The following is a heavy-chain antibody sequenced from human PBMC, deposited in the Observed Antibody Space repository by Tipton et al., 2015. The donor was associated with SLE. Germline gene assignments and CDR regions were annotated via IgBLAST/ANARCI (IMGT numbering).Heavy chain of an antibody. CDR3: AKDALGFYGSGSFAYFDY. J-gene: IGHJ4*02. CDR1: GFTFDDYT. CDR2: ITWDSVST. V-gene: IGHV3-43*01. Sequence: GSLRLSCAASGFTFDDYTMHWVRQAPGKGLEWVSLITWDSVSTFYADSVKGRFTISRDNSKNSLYLQMNSLRTEDTALYYCAKDALGFYGSGSFAYFDYWGQGTLVTVSS. D-gene: IGHD3-10*01.